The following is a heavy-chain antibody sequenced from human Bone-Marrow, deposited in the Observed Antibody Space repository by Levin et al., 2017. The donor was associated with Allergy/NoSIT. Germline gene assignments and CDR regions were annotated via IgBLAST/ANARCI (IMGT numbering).Heavy chain of an antibody. CDR1: GFPYDDFS. V-gene: IGHV3-9*01. J-gene: IGHJ6*01. CDR3: ARGGVENKTAEVGSLSFYYYNGIDT. Sequence: PGGSLRLSCAASGFPYDDFSMYWVRQVPGGGLEWLALISWNSGHIRYADSVKGRFTVSRDNAKKSLHLEMSGLRPEDTALYYCARGGVENKTAEVGSLSFYYYNGIDTWGQGTKITVSS. CDR2: ISWNSGHI. D-gene: IGHD1-26*01.